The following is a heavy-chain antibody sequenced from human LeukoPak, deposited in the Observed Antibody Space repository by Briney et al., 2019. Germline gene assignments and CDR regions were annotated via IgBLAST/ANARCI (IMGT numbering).Heavy chain of an antibody. V-gene: IGHV3-11*04. J-gene: IGHJ5*02. Sequence: GGSLRLACAASGVNFGDFYMSWIRQAPGRGLEWLSEISSSGTTQYYADSVKGRFTISRGNVKSSLYLQMNSLRVEDTAVYYCARNRGTYYRFWSGFSWGQGPLVTVSS. CDR3: ARNRGTYYRFWSGFS. CDR2: ISSSGTTQ. D-gene: IGHD3-3*02. CDR1: GVNFGDFY.